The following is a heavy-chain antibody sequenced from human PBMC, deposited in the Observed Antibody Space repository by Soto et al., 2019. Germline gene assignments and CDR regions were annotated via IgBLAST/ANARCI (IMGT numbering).Heavy chain of an antibody. CDR3: AREGRGITIFGVVTPDAFDI. Sequence: GGSLRLSCAASGFTFSSYWMHWVRQAPGKGLVWVSRINSDGSSTSYADSVKGRFTISRDNAKNTLYLQMNSLRAEDTAVYYCAREGRGITIFGVVTPDAFDIWGQWTMVTVSS. CDR1: GFTFSSYW. CDR2: INSDGSST. J-gene: IGHJ3*02. D-gene: IGHD3-3*01. V-gene: IGHV3-74*01.